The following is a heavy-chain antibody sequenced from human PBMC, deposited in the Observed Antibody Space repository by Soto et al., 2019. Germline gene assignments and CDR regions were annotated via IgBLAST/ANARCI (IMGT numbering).Heavy chain of an antibody. J-gene: IGHJ4*02. CDR2: ISSTGSYT. D-gene: IGHD3-3*02. Sequence: QMQLVESGGGLVKPGGSMRLSCAASGFSFNDYYMTWFRQAPGTGLEWVSYISSTGSYTNYADSVKGRFTISRDNAKNLLFLQMDSLRDEDTAVYHCARDPSIRSPPDYWGRGTLVTVSS. CDR3: ARDPSIRSPPDY. CDR1: GFSFNDYY. V-gene: IGHV3-11*05.